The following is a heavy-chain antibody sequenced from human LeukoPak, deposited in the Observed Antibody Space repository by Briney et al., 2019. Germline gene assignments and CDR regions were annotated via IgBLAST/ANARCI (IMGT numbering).Heavy chain of an antibody. Sequence: GGSLRLSCAASGLRFDRHGMSWVRQAPGKGLEWVSGISWNAGSTGYADSVKGRFTISRYNAENSLFLQMNSLRVEDTALYYCAGCYRYGWYFYYWGQGILVTVSS. CDR3: AGCYRYGWYFYY. CDR2: ISWNAGST. J-gene: IGHJ4*02. CDR1: GLRFDRHG. D-gene: IGHD6-19*01. V-gene: IGHV3-20*04.